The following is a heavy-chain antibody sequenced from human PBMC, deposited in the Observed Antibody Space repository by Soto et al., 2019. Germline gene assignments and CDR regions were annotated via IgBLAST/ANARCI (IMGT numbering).Heavy chain of an antibody. V-gene: IGHV1-58*01. Sequence: SVKVSCKASGFTFTSSAVQWVRQARGQRLEWIGWIVVGSGNTNYAQKFRERVTITRDMSTSTAYMELSSLRSEDTAVYYCAAGFYDLWSDYPFDYWGQGTLVTVSS. CDR2: IVVGSGNT. D-gene: IGHD3-3*01. J-gene: IGHJ4*02. CDR3: AAGFYDLWSDYPFDY. CDR1: GFTFTSSA.